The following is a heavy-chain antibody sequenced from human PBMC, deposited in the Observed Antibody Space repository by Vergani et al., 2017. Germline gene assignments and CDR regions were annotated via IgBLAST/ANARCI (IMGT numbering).Heavy chain of an antibody. CDR2: IYSGGST. J-gene: IGHJ6*02. CDR1: GFTVSSNY. Sequence: EVQLVESGGGLVQPGGSLRLSCAASGFTVSSNYMSWVRQAPGKGLEWVSVIYSGGSTYYADSVKGRFTISRDNSKNTLYLQMNSLRAEETAVYYCARGDGGKYYYYGMDVWGQGTTVTVSS. CDR3: ARGDGGKYYYYGMDV. D-gene: IGHD3-16*01. V-gene: IGHV3-66*02.